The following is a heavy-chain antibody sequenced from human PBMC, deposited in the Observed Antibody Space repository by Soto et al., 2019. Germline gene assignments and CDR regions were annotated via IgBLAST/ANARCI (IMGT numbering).Heavy chain of an antibody. Sequence: QVQLVESGGGVVQPGRSLRLSCAASGFTFSSYGMHWVRQAPGKGLEWVAIISYDGSNQYYADSVKGRFTISRDNSKNTLYLQMTSLRAEDTAVYYCAKVLRELSPESYDHWGQGVLVTVSS. CDR1: GFTFSSYG. J-gene: IGHJ4*02. CDR2: ISYDGSNQ. CDR3: AKVLRELSPESYDH. V-gene: IGHV3-30*18. D-gene: IGHD3-16*02.